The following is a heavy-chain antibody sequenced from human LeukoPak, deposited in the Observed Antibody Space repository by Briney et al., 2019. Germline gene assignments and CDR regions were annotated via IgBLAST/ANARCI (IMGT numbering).Heavy chain of an antibody. CDR3: ARGRWWVVY. Sequence: ASVKVSCKASGYTFTAYYIHWVRQAPGQGREWMGWINPNNGGTNYAQKFQGRVTMTRDTSVSTAYMELSSLGSDYTAVYYCARGRWWVVYWGQGTLVTVSS. J-gene: IGHJ4*02. D-gene: IGHD2-15*01. V-gene: IGHV1-2*02. CDR1: GYTFTAYY. CDR2: INPNNGGT.